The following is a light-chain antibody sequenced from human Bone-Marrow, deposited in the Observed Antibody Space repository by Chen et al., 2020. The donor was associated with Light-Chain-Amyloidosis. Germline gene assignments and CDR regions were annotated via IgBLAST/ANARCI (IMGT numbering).Light chain of an antibody. CDR2: GNS. J-gene: IGLJ1*01. V-gene: IGLV1-40*01. Sequence: QSVLTQPPSVSGAPGQRVTISCTGSSSNIGAGYDVHWYQQLPGTAPKLLIYGNSNRPSGVPDRFCGSKSGTSASLAITGLQAEDEADYYCQSYDSSLGYVFGTGTKVTVL. CDR1: SSNIGAGYD. CDR3: QSYDSSLGYV.